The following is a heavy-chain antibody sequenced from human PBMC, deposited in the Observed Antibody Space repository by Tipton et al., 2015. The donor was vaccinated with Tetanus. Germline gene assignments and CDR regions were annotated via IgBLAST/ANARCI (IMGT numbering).Heavy chain of an antibody. D-gene: IGHD2-21*01. CDR2: IYSGGTT. CDR3: TRRGEARANWFDS. CDR1: GFTVSSNF. V-gene: IGHV3-53*01. Sequence: SLRLSCAASGFTVSSNFMSWVRQAPGEGLEWVSIIYSGGTTYYADSVKGRFTISRDNSRNTLYLQMSSLRVEDTAVYYCTRRGEARANWFDSWGQGTLVTVSS. J-gene: IGHJ5*01.